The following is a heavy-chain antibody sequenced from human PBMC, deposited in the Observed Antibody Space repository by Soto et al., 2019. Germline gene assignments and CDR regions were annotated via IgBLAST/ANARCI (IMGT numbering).Heavy chain of an antibody. CDR3: RYYGSGSMGDV. Sequence: PGGSLRLSCAASGFTFSSYAMSWVRQAPGKGLEWVSAISGSGGSTYYADSVKGRFTISRDNSKNTLYLQMNSLRAEDTAVSPLRYYGSGSMGDVWGQGTTVTVSS. V-gene: IGHV3-23*01. J-gene: IGHJ6*02. CDR2: ISGSGGST. CDR1: GFTFSSYA. D-gene: IGHD3-10*01.